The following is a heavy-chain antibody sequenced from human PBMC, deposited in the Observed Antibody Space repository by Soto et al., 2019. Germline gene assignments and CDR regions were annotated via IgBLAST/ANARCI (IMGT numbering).Heavy chain of an antibody. D-gene: IGHD1-1*01. J-gene: IGHJ3*01. Sequence: DVQLVESGGGLIQPGESLRLSCAAFGLTVSGTKYVAWVRQAPGKGLEWVSALYDVFGSFYADSVKGRFTTSSDRSKSPVYLQKEGLGPGDPAVYYCASWHEREHAYDVWGQGTTVIVSS. CDR3: ASWHEREHAYDV. CDR2: LYDVFGS. V-gene: IGHV3-53*01. CDR1: GLTVSGTKY.